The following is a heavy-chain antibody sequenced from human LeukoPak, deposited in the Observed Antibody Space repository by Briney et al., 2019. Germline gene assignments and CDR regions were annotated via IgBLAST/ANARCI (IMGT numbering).Heavy chain of an antibody. J-gene: IGHJ5*02. CDR2: IYYSGST. V-gene: IGHV4-59*08. CDR3: ARGSAVVAARLGFDP. Sequence: SETLSLTCTVSGGSISSNYWSWIRQPPGKGLEWIGYIYYSGSTYYNPSLKSRVTISVDTSKNQFSLKLSSVTAADTAVYYCARGSAVVAARLGFDPWGQGTLVTVSS. D-gene: IGHD2-15*01. CDR1: GGSISSNY.